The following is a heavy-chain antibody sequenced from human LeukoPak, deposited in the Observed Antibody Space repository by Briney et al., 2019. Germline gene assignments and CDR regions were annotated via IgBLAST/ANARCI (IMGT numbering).Heavy chain of an antibody. CDR1: GFTFSSYA. J-gene: IGHJ4*02. D-gene: IGHD6-13*01. Sequence: GGSLRLSCAASGFTFSSYAMNWVRQAPGKGLEWVSGIGGSGAKTYYADSVKGRFTISRDNSKNTVYLQMNSPRAEDTAVYYCAKLVGYSTSWFDDYWGQGTLVTVSS. CDR3: AKLVGYSTSWFDDY. CDR2: IGGSGAKT. V-gene: IGHV3-23*01.